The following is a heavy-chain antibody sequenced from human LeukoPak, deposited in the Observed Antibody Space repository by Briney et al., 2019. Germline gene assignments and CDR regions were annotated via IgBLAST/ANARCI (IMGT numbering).Heavy chain of an antibody. Sequence: GGSLRLSCAASGFTFTNYAMHWVRQAPGKGLEYVSAISYNGGSTYYANSVKGRFTISRDNSKNTLYLQMGSLRAEDMAVYYCARRFAAQLAFVDVWGKGTTVTISS. D-gene: IGHD3-3*02. CDR3: ARRFAAQLAFVDV. CDR2: ISYNGGST. J-gene: IGHJ6*04. V-gene: IGHV3-64*01. CDR1: GFTFTNYA.